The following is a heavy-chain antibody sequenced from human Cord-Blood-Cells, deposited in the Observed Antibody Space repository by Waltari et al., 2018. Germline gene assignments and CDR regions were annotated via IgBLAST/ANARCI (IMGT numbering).Heavy chain of an antibody. J-gene: IGHJ2*01. CDR1: GYTFTSYD. CDR2: MNPNSGNT. Sequence: QVQLVQSGAEVKKPGASVKVSCKASGYTFTSYDINWVRQATGKGVEWMGWMNPNSGNTGYGQKFQGRVPMTRNTSISTAYMELSSLRSEDTAVYYCARRGGPYTTYWYFDLWGRGTLVTVSS. V-gene: IGHV1-8*01. D-gene: IGHD1-1*01. CDR3: ARRGGPYTTYWYFDL.